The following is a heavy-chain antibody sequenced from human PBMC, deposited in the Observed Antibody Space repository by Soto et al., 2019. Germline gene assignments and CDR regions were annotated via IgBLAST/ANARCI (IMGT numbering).Heavy chain of an antibody. V-gene: IGHV1-18*01. J-gene: IGHJ4*02. D-gene: IGHD6-19*01. CDR2: ISAFNGNT. Sequence: WVQQAPGQGLEWMGWISAFNGNTNYAQKFQGRVTMTTETSTRTLYMELRSLRSDDTAVYYCARERAVGLVLDVLGQGTLVIVFS. CDR3: ARERAVGLVLDV.